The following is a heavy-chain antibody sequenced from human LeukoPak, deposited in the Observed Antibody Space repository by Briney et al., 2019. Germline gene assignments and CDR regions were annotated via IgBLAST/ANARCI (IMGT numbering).Heavy chain of an antibody. CDR1: GGTFSSYA. Sequence: SVKVSCKASGGTFSSYAISWVRQAPGQGLEWMGGIIPIFSTTNYAQKFQGRVTITTDESTSTAYMELSSLRSEDTAVYYCARVVIRSGSYYELDYWGRGTLVTVSS. CDR2: IIPIFSTT. D-gene: IGHD1-26*01. J-gene: IGHJ4*02. V-gene: IGHV1-69*05. CDR3: ARVVIRSGSYYELDY.